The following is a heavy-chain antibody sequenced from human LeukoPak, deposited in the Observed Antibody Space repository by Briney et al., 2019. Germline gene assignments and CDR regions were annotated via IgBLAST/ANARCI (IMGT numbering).Heavy chain of an antibody. CDR3: ARGGGDYGDN. Sequence: ASVKVSCKASGYTFTRDYMHWVRQAPGQGLEWMGIINPSGGGTTYAQRFQGRVTMTRDTSTSTVYMDLSSLTSEDTAVYYCARGGGDYGDNWGQGTMVTVSS. CDR1: GYTFTRDY. J-gene: IGHJ4*02. D-gene: IGHD3-10*01. CDR2: INPSGGGT. V-gene: IGHV1-46*01.